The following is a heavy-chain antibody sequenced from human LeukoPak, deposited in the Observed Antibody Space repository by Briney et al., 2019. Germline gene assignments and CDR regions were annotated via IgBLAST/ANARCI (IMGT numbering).Heavy chain of an antibody. V-gene: IGHV3-21*01. CDR2: ISSSSSYI. J-gene: IGHJ3*02. CDR3: ARACYGCDAFDI. CDR1: GFTFSSYS. Sequence: GGSLRLSCAASGFTFSSYSMNWVRQAPGKGLEWVSSISSSSSYIYYADSVKGRFTISRDNAKNSLYLQMNSLRAEDTAVYYCARACYGCDAFDIWGQGTMVTVSS. D-gene: IGHD2-15*01.